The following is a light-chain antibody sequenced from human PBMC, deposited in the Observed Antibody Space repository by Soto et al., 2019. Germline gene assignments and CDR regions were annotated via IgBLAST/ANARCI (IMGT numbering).Light chain of an antibody. Sequence: QSALAQPASVSGSRGQSITISCTGTSSDVGRYNYVSWFQQHPGKVPKLIIYDVSNWPSGGSDRFSGSKSGNTASLTISGLHPEDEADYYCSSFTSSSTFVFGTGTKLTVL. CDR3: SSFTSSSTFV. CDR1: SSDVGRYNY. V-gene: IGLV2-14*03. CDR2: DVS. J-gene: IGLJ1*01.